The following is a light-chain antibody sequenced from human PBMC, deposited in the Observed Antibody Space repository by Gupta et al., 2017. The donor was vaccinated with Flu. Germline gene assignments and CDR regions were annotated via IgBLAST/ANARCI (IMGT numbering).Light chain of an antibody. J-gene: IGKJ2*01. CDR1: QDISNY. Sequence: DIQMTQSPSSLSASVGDRVTITCQASQDISNYLNWYQQKPGKAPKLLIYDASNLETGVPSRFSGSGSGTDFTCTISSLQPEDIETYYCQQYDNLYTFGQGTKLEIK. CDR3: QQYDNLYT. CDR2: DAS. V-gene: IGKV1-33*01.